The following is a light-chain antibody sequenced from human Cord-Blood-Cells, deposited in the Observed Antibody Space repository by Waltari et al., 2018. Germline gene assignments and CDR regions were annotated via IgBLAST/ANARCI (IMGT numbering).Light chain of an antibody. CDR1: QGISNY. Sequence: DIQMTQSPSSLSASVGDRVTITCRESQGISNYLAWYQQKPGKVPKLLIYAASTLQSGVPSRFSGSGSGTDFTLTISSLQPEDVATYYCQKYNSAPLPFGQGTKVEIK. CDR3: QKYNSAPLP. J-gene: IGKJ1*01. V-gene: IGKV1-27*01. CDR2: AAS.